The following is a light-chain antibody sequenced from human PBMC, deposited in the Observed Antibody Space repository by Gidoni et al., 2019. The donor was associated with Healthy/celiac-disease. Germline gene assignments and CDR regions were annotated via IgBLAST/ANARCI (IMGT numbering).Light chain of an antibody. Sequence: QLVLPQSPSASASLGASAKLTCTLSSGHSSYAIACHQQQPEKGPRYLMKLNSDGSHSKGDGIPDRFSGSSSGAERYRTISSLHSEDEADYYCQTWGTGIHVVFGGGTKLTVL. J-gene: IGLJ2*01. CDR1: SGHSSYA. CDR3: QTWGTGIHVV. V-gene: IGLV4-69*01. CDR2: LNSDGSH.